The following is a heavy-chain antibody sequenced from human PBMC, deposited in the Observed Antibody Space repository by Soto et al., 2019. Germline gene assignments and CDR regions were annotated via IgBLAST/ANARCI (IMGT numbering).Heavy chain of an antibody. CDR1: GFTFSSYW. CDR3: ARDAHYYYDSSGYTPTDAFDI. V-gene: IGHV3-74*01. Sequence: EVQLVESGGGLVQPEGSLRLSCAASGFTFSSYWMHWVRQAPGKGLVWVSRINSDGSSTSYADSVKGRFTISRDNAKNTLYLQMNSLRAEDTAVYYCARDAHYYYDSSGYTPTDAFDIWGQGTMVTVSS. D-gene: IGHD3-22*01. CDR2: INSDGSST. J-gene: IGHJ3*02.